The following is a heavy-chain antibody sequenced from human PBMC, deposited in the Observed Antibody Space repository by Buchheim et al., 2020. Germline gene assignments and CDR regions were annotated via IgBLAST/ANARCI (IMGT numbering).Heavy chain of an antibody. CDR1: GGSISSSSYY. V-gene: IGHV4-39*07. CDR3: AREIQLWSHQLDY. D-gene: IGHD5-18*01. CDR2: IYYSGST. J-gene: IGHJ4*02. Sequence: QLQLQESGPGLVKPSETLSLTCTVSGGSISSSSYYWGWIRQPPGKGLEWIGGIYYSGSTYYNPSLKSRVTISVDTSKNQFSLKLSSVTAADTAVYYCAREIQLWSHQLDYWGQGTL.